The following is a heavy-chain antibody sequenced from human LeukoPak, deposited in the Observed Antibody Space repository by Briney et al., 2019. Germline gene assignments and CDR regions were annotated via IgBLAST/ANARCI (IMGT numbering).Heavy chain of an antibody. CDR2: ISGSGGTT. J-gene: IGHJ4*02. CDR3: AKSVGVIWYYFDN. V-gene: IGHV3-23*01. Sequence: GGSLRLSCAASGFTFSRYTMRWVRQAPGKGLEWVSGISGSGGTTYYADSVKGRFTISRDNSKNTLYLQMNSVRAEDTAVYYCAKSVGVIWYYFDNWGQGSLVTVSS. CDR1: GFTFSRYT. D-gene: IGHD3-10*01.